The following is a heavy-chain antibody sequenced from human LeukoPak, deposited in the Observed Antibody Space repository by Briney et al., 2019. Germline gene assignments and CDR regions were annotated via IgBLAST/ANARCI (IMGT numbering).Heavy chain of an antibody. D-gene: IGHD3-22*01. CDR3: AVLGSGCIFDY. CDR2: IIPIFGTA. V-gene: IGHV1-69*13. J-gene: IGHJ4*02. Sequence: SVKVSCTASGYTFTSYYMHWVRQAPGQGLEWMGGIIPIFGTANYAQKFQGRVTITADESTSTAYMELSSLRSEDTAVYYCAVLGSGCIFDYWGQGTLVTVSS. CDR1: GYTFTSYY.